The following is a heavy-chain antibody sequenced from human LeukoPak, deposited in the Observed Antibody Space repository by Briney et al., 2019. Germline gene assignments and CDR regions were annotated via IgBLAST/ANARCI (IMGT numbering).Heavy chain of an antibody. D-gene: IGHD3-3*01. CDR3: ARDWSDGFDY. J-gene: IGHJ4*02. V-gene: IGHV3-23*01. Sequence: GGTLRLSCAASGFTFRRYGMNWVRQAPGKGLEWVSAISGGGGSTFYGDSVKGRFTISRDNAKNSVYLQMNSLRAEDTAVYYCARDWSDGFDYWGQGTLVTVSS. CDR1: GFTFRRYG. CDR2: ISGGGGST.